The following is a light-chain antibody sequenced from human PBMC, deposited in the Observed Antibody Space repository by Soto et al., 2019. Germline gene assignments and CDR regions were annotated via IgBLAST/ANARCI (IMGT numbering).Light chain of an antibody. CDR2: GAS. CDR3: QQYNNWPIT. J-gene: IGKJ5*01. CDR1: QSVSDN. V-gene: IGKV3-15*01. Sequence: EIVMTQSPATLSVSPGERATLSCRASQSVSDNLAWYQQKPGQAPRLFIYGASARPTGIPARFSGSGSGTEFTLTISSLQSEEFAVYYCQQYNNWPITFGQGTRLEIK.